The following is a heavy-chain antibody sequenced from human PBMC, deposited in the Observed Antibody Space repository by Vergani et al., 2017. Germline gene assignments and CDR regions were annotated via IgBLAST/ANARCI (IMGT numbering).Heavy chain of an antibody. Sequence: EVQLVESGGGLVKPGGSLRLSCAASGFTFINAWMTWVRQAPGKGLEWVGRIKSKTDGGTTYYAAPVKGKFTISRDDSKNTLYLQMNSLKTEDTAVYYCTRHVRDCSSTSCYLGYYYYGMDVWGQGTTVTVSS. CDR2: IKSKTDGGTT. J-gene: IGHJ6*02. D-gene: IGHD2-2*01. V-gene: IGHV3-15*01. CDR1: GFTFINAW. CDR3: TRHVRDCSSTSCYLGYYYYGMDV.